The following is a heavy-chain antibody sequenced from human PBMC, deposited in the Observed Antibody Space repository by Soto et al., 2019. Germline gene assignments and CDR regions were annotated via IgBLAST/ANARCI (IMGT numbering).Heavy chain of an antibody. CDR3: ARGGPGWSLDY. D-gene: IGHD2-15*01. Sequence: SETLSLTCAVSGGSISSGGYSWSWIRQPPGKGLEWIGYIYHSGSTYYNPSLKSRVTISVDRSKNQFSLKLSSVTAADTAVYYCARGGPGWSLDYWGQGTLVTVS. CDR1: GGSISSGGYS. CDR2: IYHSGST. V-gene: IGHV4-30-2*01. J-gene: IGHJ4*02.